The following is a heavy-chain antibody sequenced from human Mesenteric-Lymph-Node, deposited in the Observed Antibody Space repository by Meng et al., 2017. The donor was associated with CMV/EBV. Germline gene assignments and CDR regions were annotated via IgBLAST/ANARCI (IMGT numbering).Heavy chain of an antibody. Sequence: SLRLCYAASGFVFWRFDMSWVRPPPGKGLEWVSLINSGGERTSYVESVRGRFTVSRDNSKNTLYLQMNSLTVEDTALYYCVKGGWLDHWGQGILVTVSS. CDR3: VKGGWLDH. CDR1: GFVFWRFD. V-gene: IGHV3-23*01. CDR2: INSGGERT. J-gene: IGHJ5*02.